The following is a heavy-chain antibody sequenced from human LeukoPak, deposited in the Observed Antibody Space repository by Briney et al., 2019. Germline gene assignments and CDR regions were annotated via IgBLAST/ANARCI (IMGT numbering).Heavy chain of an antibody. Sequence: EPSETLSLTCAVYGGSFSGYYWSWIRQPLGKGLGWIGEINHSGSTNYNPSLKSRVTISVDTSKNQFSLKLSSVTAADTAVYYCARVTWYYYGSGSKNWFDPWGQGTLVTVSS. D-gene: IGHD3-10*01. CDR2: INHSGST. V-gene: IGHV4-34*01. CDR1: GGSFSGYY. J-gene: IGHJ5*02. CDR3: ARVTWYYYGSGSKNWFDP.